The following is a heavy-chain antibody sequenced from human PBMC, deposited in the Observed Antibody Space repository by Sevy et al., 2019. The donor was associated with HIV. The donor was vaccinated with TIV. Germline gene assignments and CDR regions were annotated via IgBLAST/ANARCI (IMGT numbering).Heavy chain of an antibody. CDR3: ARRYGIAASGSFDY. D-gene: IGHD6-13*01. J-gene: IGHJ4*02. V-gene: IGHV2-5*01. Sequence: SGPTLVNPTQTLTLTCTFSGFSLSTSGVSMGWIRQPPGKALEWFALIYWNDDKRYSRSLKSRLTIAKDTSKNQVVFKMTNMDAVDTDTYSCARRYGIAASGSFDYWGQGTLVTVSS. CDR1: GFSLSTSGVS. CDR2: IYWNDDK.